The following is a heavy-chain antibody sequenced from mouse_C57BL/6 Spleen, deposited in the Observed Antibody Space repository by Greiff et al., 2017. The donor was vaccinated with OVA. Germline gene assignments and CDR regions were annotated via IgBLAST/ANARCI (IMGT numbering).Heavy chain of an antibody. CDR1: GYSITSDYY. CDR3: AGVNDYYAMDY. V-gene: IGHV3-6*01. D-gene: IGHD2-2*01. Sequence: EVKLMESGPGLVKPSQSLSLTCSVTGYSITSDYYWNWIRQFPGNKLEWMGYISYDGSNNYNPSLKNRISITRDTSKNQFFLKLKSVTTEDTATYYCAGVNDYYAMDYWGQGTSVTVSS. CDR2: ISYDGSN. J-gene: IGHJ4*01.